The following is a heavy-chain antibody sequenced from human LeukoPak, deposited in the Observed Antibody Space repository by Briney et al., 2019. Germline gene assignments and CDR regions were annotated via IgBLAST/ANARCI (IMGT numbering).Heavy chain of an antibody. CDR3: ARFPWGRYYYYYMDV. Sequence: ASVKVSCKASGYTFTSYDINWVRQATGQGLEWMGWMNPNSGNTGYAQKFQGRVTMTRNTSISTAYMELSSLRSEDTAVYCCARFPWGRYYYYYMDVWGKGTTVTVSS. J-gene: IGHJ6*03. D-gene: IGHD3-16*01. CDR1: GYTFTSYD. V-gene: IGHV1-8*01. CDR2: MNPNSGNT.